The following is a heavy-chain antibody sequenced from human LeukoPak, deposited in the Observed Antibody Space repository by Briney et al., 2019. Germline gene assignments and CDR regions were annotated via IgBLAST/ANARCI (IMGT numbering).Heavy chain of an antibody. J-gene: IGHJ5*02. Sequence: SETLSLTCTVSGGSISSGGYYWSWIRQHPGKGLEWIGYIYYSGSTYYNPSLKSRVTISVDTSKNQFSLKLSSVTAADTAVYYCARGGLRSQLVLYNWFDPWGQGTLVTVSS. D-gene: IGHD6-13*01. CDR1: GGSISSGGYY. V-gene: IGHV4-31*03. CDR2: IYYSGST. CDR3: ARGGLRSQLVLYNWFDP.